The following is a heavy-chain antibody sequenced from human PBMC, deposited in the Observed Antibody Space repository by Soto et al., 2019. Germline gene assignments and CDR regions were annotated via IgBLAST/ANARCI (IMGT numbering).Heavy chain of an antibody. CDR2: ISSSSSTI. J-gene: IGHJ6*02. CDR3: ARDSVVPAADMNYYYYYGMDV. CDR1: GFTFSSYS. Sequence: PGGSLRLSCAASGFTFSSYSMNWVRQAPGKGLEWVSYISSSSSTIYYADSVKGRFTISRDNAKNSLYLQMNSLRDEDTAVYYCARDSVVPAADMNYYYYYGMDVWGQGTTVTVSS. V-gene: IGHV3-48*02. D-gene: IGHD2-2*01.